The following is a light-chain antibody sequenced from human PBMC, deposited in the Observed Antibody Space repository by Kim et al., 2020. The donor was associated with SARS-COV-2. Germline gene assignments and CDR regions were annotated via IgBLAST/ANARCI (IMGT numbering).Light chain of an antibody. J-gene: IGKJ3*01. Sequence: ATIKFQSSQSVLYSSNNKNYLAWYQQKPGQPPKLIIHWASTRESGVPARFSGSGSGTDFTLTISTLQAEDVAVYYCQQHYSNPPTFGPGTQVNI. CDR3: QQHYSNPPT. CDR2: WAS. V-gene: IGKV4-1*01. CDR1: QSVLYSSNNKNY.